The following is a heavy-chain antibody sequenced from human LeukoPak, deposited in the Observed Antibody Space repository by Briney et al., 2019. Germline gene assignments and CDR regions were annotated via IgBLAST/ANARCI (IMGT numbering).Heavy chain of an antibody. J-gene: IGHJ3*02. CDR3: ARDRSFSSPDPFDI. Sequence: SVKVSCKASGGTFSSYAISWVRQAPGQGLEWMGKIIPIFGTANYAQKFQGRVTITTDESTSTAYMELSSLRSEDTAVYYCARDRSFSSPDPFDIWGQGTMVTVSS. D-gene: IGHD6-6*01. V-gene: IGHV1-69*05. CDR1: GGTFSSYA. CDR2: IIPIFGTA.